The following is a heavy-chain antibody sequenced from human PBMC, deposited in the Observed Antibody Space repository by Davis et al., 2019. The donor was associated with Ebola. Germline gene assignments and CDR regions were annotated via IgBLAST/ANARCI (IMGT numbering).Heavy chain of an antibody. CDR3: ARGGSWMLLYYYYGMDV. D-gene: IGHD3-16*01. V-gene: IGHV4-34*01. CDR2: INHSGST. CDR1: GGSFSGYY. J-gene: IGHJ6*02. Sequence: SETLSLTCAVYGGSFSGYYWSWIRQPPGRGLEWIGEINHSGSTNYNPSLKSRVTISVDTSKNQFSLKLRCVTAADTAVYYCARGGSWMLLYYYYGMDVWGQGTTVTVSS.